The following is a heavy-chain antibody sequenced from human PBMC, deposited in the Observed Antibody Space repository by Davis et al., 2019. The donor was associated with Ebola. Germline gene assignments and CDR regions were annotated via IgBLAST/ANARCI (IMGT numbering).Heavy chain of an antibody. CDR1: GFTFSSYS. CDR3: ARDPYSSSPDGYYYGMDV. CDR2: ISSSSSYI. Sequence: PGGSLRLSCAASGFTFSSYSMNWVRQAPGKGLEWVSSISSSSSYIYYADSVKGRFTISRDNAKNSLYLQMNSLRAEDTAVYYCARDPYSSSPDGYYYGMDVWGQGTTVTVSS. D-gene: IGHD6-13*01. J-gene: IGHJ6*02. V-gene: IGHV3-21*01.